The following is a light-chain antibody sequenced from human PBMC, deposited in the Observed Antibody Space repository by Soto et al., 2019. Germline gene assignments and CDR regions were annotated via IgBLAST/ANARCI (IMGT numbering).Light chain of an antibody. Sequence: QSALTQSPSASGSPGQSVTISCTGTSSDVGNYKYVSWYQQHQGKAPKLMIYEVSKRPSGVPDRFSGSKSGNTASLTVSGLQVEDEADYYCSSYAGSNLGVFGGGTKLTVL. J-gene: IGLJ3*02. CDR2: EVS. CDR3: SSYAGSNLGV. CDR1: SSDVGNYKY. V-gene: IGLV2-8*01.